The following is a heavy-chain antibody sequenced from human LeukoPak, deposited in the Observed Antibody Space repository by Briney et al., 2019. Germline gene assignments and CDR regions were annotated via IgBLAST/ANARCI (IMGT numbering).Heavy chain of an antibody. J-gene: IGHJ4*02. Sequence: PSETLSLTCTVSGVSIRSNGYFWSWIRQPPGKGLEWIATVSYSGTTYYNPSLKSRVTMSVDTSTNHFSLKLSSVTAADTAVYYCARYSFPVGRHFDYWGQGTLVTVSS. CDR2: VSYSGTT. CDR3: ARYSFPVGRHFDY. D-gene: IGHD1-26*01. V-gene: IGHV4-39*02. CDR1: GVSIRSNGYF.